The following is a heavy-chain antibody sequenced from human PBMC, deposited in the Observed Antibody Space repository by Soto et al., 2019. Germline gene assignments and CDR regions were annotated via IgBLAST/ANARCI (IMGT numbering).Heavy chain of an antibody. CDR1: GGSIISSNYY. Sequence: PSETLSLTCTVSGGSIISSNYYWVWIRQPPGKGLEWIGSSYSSGNTYQNPSLKSRVTISVDTSKNQFSLKLSSVTAADTAVYYCASALGDISLFDIWGQGTMVTVSS. V-gene: IGHV4-39*01. CDR2: SYSSGNT. J-gene: IGHJ3*02. D-gene: IGHD2-15*01. CDR3: ASALGDISLFDI.